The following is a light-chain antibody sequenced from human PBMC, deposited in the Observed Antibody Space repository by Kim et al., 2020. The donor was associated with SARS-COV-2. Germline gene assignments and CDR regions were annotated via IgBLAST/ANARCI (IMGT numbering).Light chain of an antibody. CDR1: SSDVGGYNY. CDR3: SSYAGSNNYV. Sequence: GQSCTIACTGTSSDVGGYNYVSWYQPHPGKAPKLMIYEVSKRPSGVPDRFSGSKSGNAASLTVSGLQAEDEADYYCSSYAGSNNYVFGTGTKVTVL. CDR2: EVS. V-gene: IGLV2-8*01. J-gene: IGLJ1*01.